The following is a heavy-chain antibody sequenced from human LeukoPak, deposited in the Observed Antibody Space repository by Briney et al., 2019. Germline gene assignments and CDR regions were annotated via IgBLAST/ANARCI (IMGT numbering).Heavy chain of an antibody. Sequence: GGSLRLSCAASGFTFSSYAMSCVRQAPGKGLEWVSTISGGGGSTYYADSVKGRFTISRDNSKNTLYLQMNSLRAEDTAVYYCAKDYGGNYSRTEYYFDYWGQGTLVTVSS. D-gene: IGHD4-23*01. CDR2: ISGGGGST. CDR3: AKDYGGNYSRTEYYFDY. V-gene: IGHV3-23*01. J-gene: IGHJ4*02. CDR1: GFTFSSYA.